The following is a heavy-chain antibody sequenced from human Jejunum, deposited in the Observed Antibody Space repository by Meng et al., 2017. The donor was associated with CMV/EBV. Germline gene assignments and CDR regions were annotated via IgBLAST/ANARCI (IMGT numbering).Heavy chain of an antibody. J-gene: IGHJ6*02. CDR2: MFHGGST. Sequence: VSGYSLSSCSYWGWIRQSPGKGLEWIGHMFHGGSTNYNPSLKSRVTISLDPSKNQLSLNVRSVTAADTAVYYCARASIYYYHVDVWGQGTTVTVSS. CDR1: GYSLSSCSY. CDR3: ARASIYYYHVDV. V-gene: IGHV4-38-2*02.